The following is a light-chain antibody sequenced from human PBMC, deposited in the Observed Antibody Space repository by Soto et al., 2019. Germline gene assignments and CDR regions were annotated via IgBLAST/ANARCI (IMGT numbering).Light chain of an antibody. Sequence: QSVLSQPASVSGSPGQSITMSCTGTSSDVGGFDYVSWYQQHPGKAPKLMIYDVTNRASGVSDRFSGSKSGNTASLTISGLQTEDEADYYCSSYSSSSTPYVFGTGTKLTVL. CDR2: DVT. CDR1: SSDVGGFDY. CDR3: SSYSSSSTPYV. V-gene: IGLV2-14*03. J-gene: IGLJ1*01.